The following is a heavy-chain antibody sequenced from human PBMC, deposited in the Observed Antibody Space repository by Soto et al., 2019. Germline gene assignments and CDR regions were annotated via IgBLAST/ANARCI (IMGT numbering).Heavy chain of an antibody. CDR3: AKPPRPGTMIVVVPGNGNYGMDV. V-gene: IGHV3-30*18. CDR1: GFTFSSYG. Sequence: PGGSLRLSCAASGFTFSSYGMHWVRQAPGKGLEWVAVISYDGSNNYYADSVKGRFTISRDNSKNTLYLQMNSLRAEDTAVYYCAKPPRPGTMIVVVPGNGNYGMDVWGQGTTVTVSS. CDR2: ISYDGSNN. D-gene: IGHD3-22*01. J-gene: IGHJ6*02.